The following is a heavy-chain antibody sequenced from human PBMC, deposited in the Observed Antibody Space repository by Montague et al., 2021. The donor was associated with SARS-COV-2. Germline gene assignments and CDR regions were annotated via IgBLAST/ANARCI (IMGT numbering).Heavy chain of an antibody. J-gene: IGHJ4*02. V-gene: IGHV4-59*08. CDR3: ARVISAVAGANFYFDY. D-gene: IGHD4/OR15-4a*01. Sequence: SETLSLTCTVSGGSITNDDWSWIRQPPGKGLEWIGTSDHSGITYYSPSLKSRVTISLDTSKNQFSLNLDSVTASDTAMYYCARVISAVAGANFYFDYWGQGTLVTVSS. CDR1: GGSITNDD. CDR2: SDHSGIT.